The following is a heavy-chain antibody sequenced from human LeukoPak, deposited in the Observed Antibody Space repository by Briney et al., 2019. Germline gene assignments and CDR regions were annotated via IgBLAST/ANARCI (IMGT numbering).Heavy chain of an antibody. CDR3: AKDQVGPFAFDI. Sequence: GGSLRLSCAASGFTFSSYAMSWVRQAPGKGLEWVSAISGSVGSTYYADSVKGRFTISRDNSKNTLYLQMNSLRAEDTAVYYCAKDQVGPFAFDIWGQGTMVTVSS. CDR2: ISGSVGST. CDR1: GFTFSSYA. J-gene: IGHJ3*02. V-gene: IGHV3-23*01.